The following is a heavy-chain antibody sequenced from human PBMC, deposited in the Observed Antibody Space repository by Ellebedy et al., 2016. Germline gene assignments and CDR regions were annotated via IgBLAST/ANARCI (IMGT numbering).Heavy chain of an antibody. Sequence: ASVKVSXXASGYTFTGYYLHWVRQAPGQGLEFMGWINPKSGGTNSAQKFQGRITMTSDTSTMSIRTAYMQLSRLRSDDTAVYYCARDWILPGRIDSWGQGTLVTVSS. J-gene: IGHJ4*02. CDR3: ARDWILPGRIDS. CDR2: INPKSGGT. V-gene: IGHV1-2*02. D-gene: IGHD1-14*01. CDR1: GYTFTGYY.